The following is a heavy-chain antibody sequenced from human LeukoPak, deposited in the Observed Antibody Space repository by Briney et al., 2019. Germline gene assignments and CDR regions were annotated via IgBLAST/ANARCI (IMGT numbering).Heavy chain of an antibody. Sequence: GGSLRLSCAASGFTFSSYAMKWVRQAPGKGLEWVAVISYDGSNKYYADSVKGRFTISRDNSKNTLYLQMNSLRAEDTAVYYCARDFEEYSGSYQAGYWGQGTLVTVSS. CDR1: GFTFSSYA. CDR2: ISYDGSNK. V-gene: IGHV3-30*04. D-gene: IGHD1-26*01. CDR3: ARDFEEYSGSYQAGY. J-gene: IGHJ4*02.